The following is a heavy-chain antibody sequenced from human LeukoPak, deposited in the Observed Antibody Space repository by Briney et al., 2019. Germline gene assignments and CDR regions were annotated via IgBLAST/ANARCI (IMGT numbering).Heavy chain of an antibody. CDR1: GFSFSNYF. J-gene: IGHJ4*02. V-gene: IGHV3-11*04. Sequence: GGSLRLSCEASGFSFSNYFMSWIRQAPGKGLEWVSFITNSGRSTNYADAVKGRFTISRDNAKKSVYLEMTDLRAEDTTVYYCAREASGNYHVFDSWGQGTLVTVSS. D-gene: IGHD1-26*01. CDR2: ITNSGRST. CDR3: AREASGNYHVFDS.